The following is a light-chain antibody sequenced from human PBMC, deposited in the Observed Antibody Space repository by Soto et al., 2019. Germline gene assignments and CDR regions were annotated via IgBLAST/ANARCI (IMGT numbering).Light chain of an antibody. J-gene: IGKJ5*01. CDR3: QQSYSTPPIT. CDR2: AAS. V-gene: IGKV1-39*01. Sequence: DMHMTQSPYSLSASVGDRATITCRASQSISSYLNWYQQKPGKAPKLLIYAASSLQSGVPSRFSGSGSGTDFTLTISSLQPEDFATYYCQQSYSTPPITFGQGTRLEIK. CDR1: QSISSY.